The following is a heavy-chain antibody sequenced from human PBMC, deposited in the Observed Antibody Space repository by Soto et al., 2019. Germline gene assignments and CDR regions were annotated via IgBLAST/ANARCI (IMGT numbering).Heavy chain of an antibody. CDR3: ARATYYDFWSAPPDY. CDR2: INSDRSST. CDR1: GFTFSSYW. V-gene: IGHV3-74*01. J-gene: IGHJ4*02. Sequence: GGSLSLSCAASGFTFSSYWMHWVRQAPGKGLKWDSRINSDRSSTSYADSVKGRFTISRDNAKNTLYLQMNSLRAEDKAVYYCARATYYDFWSAPPDYWGQGTLVTVSS. D-gene: IGHD3-3*01.